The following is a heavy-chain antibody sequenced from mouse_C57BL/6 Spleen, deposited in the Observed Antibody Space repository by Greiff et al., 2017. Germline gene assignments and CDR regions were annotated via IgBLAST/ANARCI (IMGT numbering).Heavy chain of an antibody. D-gene: IGHD1-2*01. V-gene: IGHV1-55*01. J-gene: IGHJ4*01. CDR2: IYPGSGST. CDR1: GYTFTSYW. Sequence: QVQLQQPGAELVKPGASVKMSCKASGYTFTSYWIPWVKQRPGQGLEWIGDIYPGSGSTNYNEKFKSKATLTVDTSSSTSYMQLSSLTSEDSAVYYCARGYGYYAMDYWGQGTSVTVSS. CDR3: ARGYGYYAMDY.